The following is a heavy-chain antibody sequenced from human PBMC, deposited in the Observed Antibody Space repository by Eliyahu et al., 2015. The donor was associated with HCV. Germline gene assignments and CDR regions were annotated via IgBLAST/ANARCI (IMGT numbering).Heavy chain of an antibody. CDR1: GGSISSSNW. CDR3: ARSVPSITMVRGVPSNWFDP. CDR2: IYHSGST. Sequence: QVQLQESGPGLVKPSGTLSLTCAVSGGSISSSNWXSWVRQPPGKGLEWIGEIYHSGSTNYNPSLKSRVTISVDKSKNQFSLKLSSVTAADTAVYYCARSVPSITMVRGVPSNWFDPWGQGTLVTVSS. J-gene: IGHJ5*02. D-gene: IGHD3-10*01. V-gene: IGHV4-4*02.